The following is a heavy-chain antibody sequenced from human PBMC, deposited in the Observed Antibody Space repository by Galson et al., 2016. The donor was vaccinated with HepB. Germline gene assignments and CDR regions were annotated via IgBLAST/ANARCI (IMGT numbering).Heavy chain of an antibody. V-gene: IGHV3-21*01. Sequence: SLRLSCAASGFTFSTYSMNWVRQAPGKGLEWVSSFSGSTSYIYYADSVKGRVTISRDNAKNSLYLQMNSLRAEDTAVYYCARDLQGYCVSTSCYYYYGMDVWGQGTTVTVSS. CDR1: GFTFSTYS. CDR2: FSGSTSYI. J-gene: IGHJ6*01. CDR3: ARDLQGYCVSTSCYYYYGMDV. D-gene: IGHD2-2*01.